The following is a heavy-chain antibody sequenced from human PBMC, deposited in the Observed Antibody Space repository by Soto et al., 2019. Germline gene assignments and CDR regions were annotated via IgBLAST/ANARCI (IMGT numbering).Heavy chain of an antibody. CDR1: GFSLNNYG. J-gene: IGHJ4*02. CDR2: ISHDENYK. CDR3: ARDRNFVFDY. V-gene: IGHV3-33*01. D-gene: IGHD3-16*01. Sequence: QVQLVESGGGVVQPGRSLRLSCAASGFSLNNYGMHWVRQAPGKGLEWVAVISHDENYKDYADSVKGRFTISRDSSKNALYMQMDSLRAEDTAVYYCARDRNFVFDYWGQGTLVTVSS.